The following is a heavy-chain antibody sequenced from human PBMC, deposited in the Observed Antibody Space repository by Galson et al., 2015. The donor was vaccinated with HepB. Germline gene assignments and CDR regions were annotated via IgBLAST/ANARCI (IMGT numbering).Heavy chain of an antibody. Sequence: SVKVSYKASGFTFSSYDITWVRQAPGQGLEWMGWISANGNTDYAQKFQARVTMTTDTSTSTVYMELRSLRSDDTAVYYCARRGLRASFLPPNNQYYIMDVWGQGTTVVVSS. V-gene: IGHV1-18*01. J-gene: IGHJ6*02. CDR1: GFTFSSYD. D-gene: IGHD1/OR15-1a*01. CDR2: ISANGNT. CDR3: ARRGLRASFLPPNNQYYIMDV.